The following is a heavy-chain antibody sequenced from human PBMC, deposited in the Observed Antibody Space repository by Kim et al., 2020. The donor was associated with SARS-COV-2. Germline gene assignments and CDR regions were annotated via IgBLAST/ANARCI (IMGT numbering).Heavy chain of an antibody. J-gene: IGHJ3*02. D-gene: IGHD6-19*01. Sequence: DNAAPVKGRFTISRDDSKNTLYLQMSGRQSEDTGVYYCTTCPVRGLSGIDSWGQGRMVTVSS. V-gene: IGHV3-15*01. CDR3: TTCPVRGLSGIDS.